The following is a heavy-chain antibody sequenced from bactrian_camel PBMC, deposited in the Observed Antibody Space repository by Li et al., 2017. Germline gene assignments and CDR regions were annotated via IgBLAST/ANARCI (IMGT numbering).Heavy chain of an antibody. J-gene: IGHJ6*01. CDR3: AMSFQLPCLGSDERAYDS. CDR1: GFDFRGSD. D-gene: IGHD4*01. V-gene: IGHV3S55*01. Sequence: VQAGGSLRLSCTAHGFDFRGSDMGWYRQAPGKECESVSIIRTDGSTTYADFVKGRFTISRDNSKNAVYLQMDSLQPEDTAMYFCAMSFQLPCLGSDERAYDSWGQGTQVTVS. CDR2: IRTDGST.